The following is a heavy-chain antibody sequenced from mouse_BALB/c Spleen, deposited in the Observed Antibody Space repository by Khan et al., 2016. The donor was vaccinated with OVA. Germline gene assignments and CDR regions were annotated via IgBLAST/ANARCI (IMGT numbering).Heavy chain of an antibody. V-gene: IGHV1S137*01. J-gene: IGHJ4*01. CDR2: ISTYYGDA. Sequence: QVQLQQPGAELVRPGVSVKISCKGSGYTFTDYAMHWVKQSHAKSLEWIGVISTYYGDASYNQKFKGKATMTVDKSSSTAYMELARLTSEDSAIYCCARTSTATAMDYWGQGTSVTVSS. CDR3: ARTSTATAMDY. D-gene: IGHD1-2*01. CDR1: GYTFTDYA.